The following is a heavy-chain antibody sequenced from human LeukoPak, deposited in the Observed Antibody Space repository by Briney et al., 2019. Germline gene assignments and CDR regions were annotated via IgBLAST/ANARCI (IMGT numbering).Heavy chain of an antibody. V-gene: IGHV4-34*01. CDR2: INHSGST. CDR3: ARQMYLGGMDV. J-gene: IGHJ6*02. D-gene: IGHD2-8*01. CDR1: GGSFSGYY. Sequence: SETLSLTCAVYGGSFSGYYWSWIRQPPGKGLEWIGEINHSGSTNYNPSLKSRVTISLDTSKNHFSLKLSSVTAADTALYYCARQMYLGGMDVWGQGTTVTVSS.